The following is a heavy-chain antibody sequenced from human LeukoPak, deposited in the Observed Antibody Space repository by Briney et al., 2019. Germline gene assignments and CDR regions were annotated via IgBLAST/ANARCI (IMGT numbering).Heavy chain of an antibody. D-gene: IGHD3-3*01. CDR1: GGSISSYY. CDR3: ARGGPPITIFGVVNTSWWFDP. J-gene: IGHJ5*02. V-gene: IGHV4-59*01. Sequence: SETLSLTCTVSGGSISSYYWSWIRQPPGKGLEWIGYIYYSGSTNYNPSLKSRVTISVDTSKNQFSLKLSSVTAADTAVYYCARGGPPITIFGVVNTSWWFDPWGQGTLVTVSS. CDR2: IYYSGST.